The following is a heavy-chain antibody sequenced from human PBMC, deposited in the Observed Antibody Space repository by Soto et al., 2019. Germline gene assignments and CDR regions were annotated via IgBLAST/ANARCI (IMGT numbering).Heavy chain of an antibody. V-gene: IGHV1-2*02. CDR1: GYTFTVYY. J-gene: IGHJ3*02. CDR2: INPKSGGT. D-gene: IGHD6-13*01. CDR3: ASSEGLEQLGSFDI. Sequence: ASVKVSCKASGYTFTVYYMHWVRQAPGQGLEWMGWINPKSGGTMYPQKLQGRVTMTTDTSTSTAYMELRSLRSDDTAVYYCASSEGLEQLGSFDIWGQGTMVTVSS.